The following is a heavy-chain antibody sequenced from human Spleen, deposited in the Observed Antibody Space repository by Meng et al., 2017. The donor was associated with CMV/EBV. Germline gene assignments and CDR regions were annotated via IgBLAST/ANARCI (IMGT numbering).Heavy chain of an antibody. CDR3: ARDKINYCSSTSCQGGFDY. CDR2: ISAYNGNT. V-gene: IGHV1-18*01. J-gene: IGHJ4*02. CDR1: FTSDG. Sequence: FTSDGISWVRQAPGQGLEWMGWISAYNGNTNYAQKLQGRVTMTTDTSTSTAYMELRSLRSDDTAVYYCARDKINYCSSTSCQGGFDYWGQGTLVTVSS. D-gene: IGHD2-2*01.